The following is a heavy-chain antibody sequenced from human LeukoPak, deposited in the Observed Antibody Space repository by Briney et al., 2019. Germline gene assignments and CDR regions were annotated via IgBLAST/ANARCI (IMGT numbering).Heavy chain of an antibody. J-gene: IGHJ4*02. Sequence: ASVKVSCTASGYTFTGYYMHWVRQAPGQGLEWMGWINPNSGGTNYAQKFQGRVTMTRDTSISTAYMELSRLRSDDTAVYYCASWGSHCSSTSCYPYYFDYWGQGTLVTVSS. CDR1: GYTFTGYY. D-gene: IGHD2-2*01. CDR2: INPNSGGT. CDR3: ASWGSHCSSTSCYPYYFDY. V-gene: IGHV1-2*02.